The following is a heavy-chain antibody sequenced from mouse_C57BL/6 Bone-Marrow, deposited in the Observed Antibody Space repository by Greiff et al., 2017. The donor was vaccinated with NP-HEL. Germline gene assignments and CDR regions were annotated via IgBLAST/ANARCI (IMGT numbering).Heavy chain of an antibody. CDR3: ALGLRQAWFAY. J-gene: IGHJ3*01. CDR2: INPYNGGT. D-gene: IGHD1-2*01. CDR1: GYTFTDYY. Sequence: EVQLQQSGPVLVKPGASVKMSCKASGYTFTDYYMNWVKQSHGKSLEWIGVINPYNGGTSYNQKFKGKATLTVDKSSSTAYMELNSLTSEDSAVYYCALGLRQAWFAYWGQGTLVTVSA. V-gene: IGHV1-19*01.